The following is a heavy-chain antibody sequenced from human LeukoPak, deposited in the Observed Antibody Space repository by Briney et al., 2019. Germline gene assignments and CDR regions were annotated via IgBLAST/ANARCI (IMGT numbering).Heavy chain of an antibody. D-gene: IGHD4-17*01. CDR1: GFTFSSYW. V-gene: IGHV3-7*04. CDR3: AREASDRLRPIDY. Sequence: GGSLRLSCGASGFTFSSYWMSWVRQAPGKGLEWVANIKQDGREKNYVDSVKGRFTISRDNAKNSLYLQMNSLRAEDTAVYYCAREASDRLRPIDYWGQGTLVTVSS. J-gene: IGHJ4*02. CDR2: IKQDGREK.